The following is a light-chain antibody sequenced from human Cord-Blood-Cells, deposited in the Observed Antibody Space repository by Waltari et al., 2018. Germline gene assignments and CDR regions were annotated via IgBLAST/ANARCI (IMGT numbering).Light chain of an antibody. Sequence: SYVLTQPPSVSVAPGKTARITCGGNNIGCKSVHWYQQQPGQAPVLVIYYDSDRPSGIPERFSRSNSGNTATLTIRRVEAGDEADYYCQVWDSSSDHVVFGGGTKLTVL. V-gene: IGLV3-21*04. CDR3: QVWDSSSDHVV. J-gene: IGLJ2*01. CDR2: YDS. CDR1: NIGCKS.